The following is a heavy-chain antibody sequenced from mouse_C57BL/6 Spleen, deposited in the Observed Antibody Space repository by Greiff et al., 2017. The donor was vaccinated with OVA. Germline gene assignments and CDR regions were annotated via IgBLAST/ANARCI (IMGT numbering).Heavy chain of an antibody. J-gene: IGHJ4*01. Sequence: QVQLKESGPGLVAPSQSLSITCTVSGFSLTSYAISWVRPPPGKGLEWLGVIWTGGGTNYNSALKSRPSIRKDNSKSQVFLKMNSLQTDDTASYYCARKPYYGYDERGAMDYWGQGTSVTVSS. CDR1: GFSLTSYA. D-gene: IGHD2-2*01. CDR2: IWTGGGT. V-gene: IGHV2-9-1*01. CDR3: ARKPYYGYDERGAMDY.